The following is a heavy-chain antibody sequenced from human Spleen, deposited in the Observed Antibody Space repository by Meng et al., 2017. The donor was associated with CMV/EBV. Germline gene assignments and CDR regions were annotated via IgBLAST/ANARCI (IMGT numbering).Heavy chain of an antibody. CDR1: GFTFSSYW. D-gene: IGHD6-13*01. V-gene: IGHV3-23*01. CDR2: ISGGGGRT. CDR3: AKAGSSSSYSSSWYNALDF. Sequence: GESLKISCAASGFTFSSYWMHWVRQAPGKGLVWVSTISGGGGRTDYADSAKGRFTISRDNSKNTLYLQMNSLRAEDTAVYYCAKAGSSSSYSSSWYNALDFWGQGTLVTVSS. J-gene: IGHJ4*02.